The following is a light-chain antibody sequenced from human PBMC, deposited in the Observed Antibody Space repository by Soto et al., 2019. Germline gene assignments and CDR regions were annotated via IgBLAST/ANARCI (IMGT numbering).Light chain of an antibody. J-gene: IGLJ1*01. V-gene: IGLV2-18*02. CDR3: SSYTISSTYV. CDR2: DVN. CDR1: SSDVGSYNR. Sequence: QSVLTQPPSVSGSPGQSVAISCTGTSSDVGSYNRVSWYQQPPGTAPKLMIYDVNNRPSGVPDRFSGSKSGNTASLTISGLLAEDEADYYCSSYTISSTYVFGTGTKLTVL.